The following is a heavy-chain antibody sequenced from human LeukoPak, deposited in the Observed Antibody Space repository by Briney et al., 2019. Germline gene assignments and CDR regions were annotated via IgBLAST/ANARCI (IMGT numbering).Heavy chain of an antibody. CDR2: INPNSCCT. CDR1: GCTFIGYY. CDR3: ARGRRDGYNFWYY. D-gene: IGHD5-24*01. J-gene: IGHJ4*02. V-gene: IGHV1-2*02. Sequence: AAVPDSCKASGCTFIGYYMHGVRQAAGRGVAGMGWINPNSCCTNYAQKFHGRVTMTSDTSISTAYMEKSRLRSDNTAVYYCARGRRDGYNFWYYWGQGTLVTVSS.